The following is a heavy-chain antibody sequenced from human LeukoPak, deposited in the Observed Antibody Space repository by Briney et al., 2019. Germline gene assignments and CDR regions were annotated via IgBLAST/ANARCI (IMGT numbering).Heavy chain of an antibody. CDR2: SRSKGHSYST. Sequence: GGSLRLSCAASGFTFSDYYMDWVRQAPGKGLEWVARSRSKGHSYSTQYAASVRGRFTVSRDDSKNTLYLQMNSLKTEDTAVYYCTTSSSVIAAAAALDYWGQGTLVTVSS. J-gene: IGHJ4*02. CDR1: GFTFSDYY. CDR3: TTSSSVIAAAAALDY. D-gene: IGHD6-13*01. V-gene: IGHV3-72*01.